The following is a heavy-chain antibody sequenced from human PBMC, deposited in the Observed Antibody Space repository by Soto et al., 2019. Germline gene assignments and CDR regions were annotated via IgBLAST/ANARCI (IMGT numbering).Heavy chain of an antibody. J-gene: IGHJ5*02. CDR2: IKSKTDGGTP. CDR1: RFTFSNAR. V-gene: IGHV3-15*01. D-gene: IGHD2-15*01. CDR3: TTMVVTIGWFDP. Sequence: GGSPRLSSAASRFTFSNARMSWVHEAPGEGLEWVCRIKSKTDGGTPDYAAPVKGRFTISRDDSKNTLYLQMNSLKTEDTAVYYCTTMVVTIGWFDPWGQGTLVTVSS.